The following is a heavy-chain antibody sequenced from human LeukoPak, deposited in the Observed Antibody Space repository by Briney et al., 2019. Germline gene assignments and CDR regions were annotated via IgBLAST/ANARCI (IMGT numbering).Heavy chain of an antibody. J-gene: IGHJ4*02. V-gene: IGHV3-48*01. CDR3: ACSGYTFDY. CDR2: ISSSSSTI. CDR1: GFTFSSFS. D-gene: IGHD3-22*01. Sequence: GGSLRLSCAASGFTFSSFSMNWVRQAPGKGLEWVSYISSSSSTIYYADSVKGRFTISRDNAKNSLFLQMSSLRAEDTAVYYCACSGYTFDYWGQGTLVTVSS.